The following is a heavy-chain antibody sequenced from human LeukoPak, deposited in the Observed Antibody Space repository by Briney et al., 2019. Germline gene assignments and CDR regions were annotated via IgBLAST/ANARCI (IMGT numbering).Heavy chain of an antibody. CDR3: ARDRGYDFWSALGGFDP. CDR1: GFTFSTYS. V-gene: IGHV3-21*01. Sequence: PGGSLRLSCSASGFTFSTYSMNWVRQAPGKGLEWVSSISSSSSYIYYADSVKGRFTISRDNAKNSLYLQMNSLRAEDTAVYYCARDRGYDFWSALGGFDPWGQGTLVTLSS. CDR2: ISSSSSYI. D-gene: IGHD3-3*01. J-gene: IGHJ5*02.